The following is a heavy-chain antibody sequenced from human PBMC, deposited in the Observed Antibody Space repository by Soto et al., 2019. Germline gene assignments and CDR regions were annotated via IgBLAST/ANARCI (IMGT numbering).Heavy chain of an antibody. CDR3: AKSTGGTANGMGV. Sequence: LRLSCAVSGFTFNSYSMNWVLQAPGKGLEWVSSISSFSNYMYYTDSVKGRFTISRDNAKNSLYLQMNSLRAEDTALYYCAKSTGGTANGMGVWGQGTTVTVSS. D-gene: IGHD2-8*02. J-gene: IGHJ6*02. CDR1: GFTFNSYS. CDR2: ISSFSNYM. V-gene: IGHV3-21*04.